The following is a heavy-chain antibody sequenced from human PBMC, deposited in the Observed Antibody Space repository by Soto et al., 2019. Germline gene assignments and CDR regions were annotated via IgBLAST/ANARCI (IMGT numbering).Heavy chain of an antibody. CDR1: GGSISSYY. D-gene: IGHD2-21*01. V-gene: IGHV4-59*04. CDR2: MYHSGNT. Sequence: PSETLSLTCTVSGGSISSYYWSWIRQPPGQGLEWIRYMYHSGNTYYNPSLKGRVTISLDHSRNQFSLRLNSVTAADTAVYFCASSKYDVVAGSVWFDPWGQGTLVTVSS. CDR3: ASSKYDVVAGSVWFDP. J-gene: IGHJ5*02.